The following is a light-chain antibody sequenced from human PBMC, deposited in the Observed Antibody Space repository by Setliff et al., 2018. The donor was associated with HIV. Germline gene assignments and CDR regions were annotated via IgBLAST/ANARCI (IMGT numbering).Light chain of an antibody. J-gene: IGLJ1*01. CDR2: DVN. V-gene: IGLV2-14*03. Sequence: QSVLTQPASVSGSPGQSITISCTGSSSDVGDYNYVSWYQQYPGKAPKLIIYDVNNRPSGISNRFSGSKSGNTASLTISGLQAADEADYYCVSSTTSSTYVFGTGTKGTVL. CDR1: SSDVGDYNY. CDR3: VSSTTSSTYV.